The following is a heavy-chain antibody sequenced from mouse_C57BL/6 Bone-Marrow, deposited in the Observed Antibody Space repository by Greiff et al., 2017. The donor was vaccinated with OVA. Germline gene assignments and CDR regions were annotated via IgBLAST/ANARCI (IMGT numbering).Heavy chain of an antibody. D-gene: IGHD2-3*01. J-gene: IGHJ3*01. V-gene: IGHV1-72*01. Sequence: QVQLQQPGAELVKPGASVKLSCKASGYTFTSYWMHWVKQRPGRGLEWLGRIDPNSGGTKYNEKFKSKATLTVDKPSSTAYMQLSSLTSEDSAVYYCAKAGDGYYHVLTWFAYWGQGTLVTVSA. CDR1: GYTFTSYW. CDR2: IDPNSGGT. CDR3: AKAGDGYYHVLTWFAY.